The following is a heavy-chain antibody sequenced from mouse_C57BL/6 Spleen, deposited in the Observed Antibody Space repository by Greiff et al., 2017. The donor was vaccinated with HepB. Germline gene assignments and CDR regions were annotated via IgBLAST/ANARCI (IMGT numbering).Heavy chain of an antibody. J-gene: IGHJ2*01. CDR3: ARGGSYYFDY. V-gene: IGHV1-43*01. Sequence: EVKLQESGPELVKPGASVKISCKASGYSFTGYYMHWVKQSSEKSLEWIGEINPSTGGTSYNQKFKGKATLTVDKSSSTAYMQLKSLTSEDSAVYYCARGGSYYFDYWGQGTTLTVSS. CDR1: GYSFTGYY. CDR2: INPSTGGT.